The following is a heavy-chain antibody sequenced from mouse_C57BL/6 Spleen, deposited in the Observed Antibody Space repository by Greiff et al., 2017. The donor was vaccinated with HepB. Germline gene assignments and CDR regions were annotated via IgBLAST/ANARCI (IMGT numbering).Heavy chain of an antibody. CDR2: ISSGSSTI. D-gene: IGHD1-1*01. CDR3: ARNYYGSSDWDFDV. CDR1: GFTFSDYG. Sequence: EVQLQESGGGLVKPGGSLKLSCAASGFTFSDYGMHWVRQAPEKGLEWVAYISSGSSTIYYADTVKGRFTISRDNAKNTLFLQMTSLRSEDTAMYYCARNYYGSSDWDFDVWGTGTTVTVSS. J-gene: IGHJ1*03. V-gene: IGHV5-17*01.